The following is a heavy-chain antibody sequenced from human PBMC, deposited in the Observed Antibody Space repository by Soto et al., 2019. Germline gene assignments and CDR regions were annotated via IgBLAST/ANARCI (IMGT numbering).Heavy chain of an antibody. Sequence: WGSLRLSCVASGVTVITNYMRWIRQAPGKGLEWVSVIFADGSPYYADSVKGRFTISRDSSKNTLYLQMSGLRVEDTAVYYCSSQPTSTVVAARAPYDYWGQGTLVTAS. V-gene: IGHV3-53*01. CDR2: IFADGSP. CDR3: SSQPTSTVVAARAPYDY. J-gene: IGHJ4*02. D-gene: IGHD3-22*01. CDR1: GVTVITNY.